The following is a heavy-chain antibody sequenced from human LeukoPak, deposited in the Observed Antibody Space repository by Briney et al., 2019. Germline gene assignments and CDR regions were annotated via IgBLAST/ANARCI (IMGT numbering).Heavy chain of an antibody. J-gene: IGHJ4*02. V-gene: IGHV3-33*01. CDR1: GFTFSSYG. CDR2: IWYDGSNK. CDR3: ARALIAAAGTGY. D-gene: IGHD6-13*01. Sequence: GRSLRLSCAASGFTFSSYGMHWVRQAPGKGLEWVAVIWYDGSNKYYADSVKGRFTISRDNSKNTPYLQMNSLRAEDTAVYYCARALIAAAGTGYWGQGTLVTVSS.